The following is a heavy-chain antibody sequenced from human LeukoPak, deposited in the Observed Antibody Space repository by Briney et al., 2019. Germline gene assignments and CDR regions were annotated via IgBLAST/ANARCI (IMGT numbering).Heavy chain of an antibody. CDR1: GGSISSYY. CDR3: ARSRIAAAGTGWFDP. Sequence: PSETLSLTCTVSGGSISSYYWGWIRQPAGKGLEWIGRIYTSGSTNYNPSLKSRVTMSVDTSKNQFSLKLSSVTAADTAVYYCARSRIAAAGTGWFDPWGQGTLVTVSS. CDR2: IYTSGST. V-gene: IGHV4-4*07. J-gene: IGHJ5*02. D-gene: IGHD6-13*01.